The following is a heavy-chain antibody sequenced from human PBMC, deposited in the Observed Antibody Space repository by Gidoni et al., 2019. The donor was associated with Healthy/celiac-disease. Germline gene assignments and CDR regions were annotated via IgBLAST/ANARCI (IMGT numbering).Heavy chain of an antibody. V-gene: IGHV3-30*03. CDR2: ISYDGSNK. CDR3: AHGGSSLGAFDI. Sequence: QVQLVESGGGVVQPGRSLRLSCAASGFTFSSYGMHWVRQAPGKGLEWVAVISYDGSNKYYADSVKGRFTISRDNSKNTLYLQMNSLRAEDTAVYYCAHGGSSLGAFDIWGQGTMVTVSS. CDR1: GFTFSSYG. D-gene: IGHD2-15*01. J-gene: IGHJ3*02.